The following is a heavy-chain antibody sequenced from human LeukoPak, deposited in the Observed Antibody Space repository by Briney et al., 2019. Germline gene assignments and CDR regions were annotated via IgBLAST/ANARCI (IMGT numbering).Heavy chain of an antibody. V-gene: IGHV3-53*04. D-gene: IGHD6-13*01. CDR2: IYSDDNT. Sequence: GGSLRLSCAASGFTFSSYAMSWVRQAPGKGLEWVSVIYSDDNTYYTDSVKGRFTISRQTSKNTVFLQMNSLTADDTAVYYCAREKLTAAGNAFDIWGQGTMVIVSS. CDR3: AREKLTAAGNAFDI. CDR1: GFTFSSYA. J-gene: IGHJ3*02.